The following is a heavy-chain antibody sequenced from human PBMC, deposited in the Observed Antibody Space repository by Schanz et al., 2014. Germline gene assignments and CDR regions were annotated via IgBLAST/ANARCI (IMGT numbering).Heavy chain of an antibody. CDR2: MSYDGSNK. J-gene: IGHJ4*02. CDR1: GFTFSRYA. Sequence: VQLVESGGALVQPGGSLRLSCAASGFTFSRYAMHWVRQAPGKGLEWVAVMSYDGSNKYYADSVKGRFTISRDTPKNTLYLQMSGLTPEDTAVYYCARGPIPIQGVPMDFWGQGTLVTVSS. V-gene: IGHV3-30-3*01. CDR3: ARGPIPIQGVPMDF. D-gene: IGHD3-10*01.